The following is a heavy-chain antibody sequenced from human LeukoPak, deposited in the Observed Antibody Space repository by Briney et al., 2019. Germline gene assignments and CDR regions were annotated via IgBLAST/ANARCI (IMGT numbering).Heavy chain of an antibody. J-gene: IGHJ4*02. V-gene: IGHV3-74*01. CDR2: INGDAYST. D-gene: IGHD1-14*01. Sequence: GGSVRPSCAASGFTFSTYWMHWVRQGPGKGLVWVSRINGDAYSTSYADSVKGRFTISRDKAKNTLYLQMNSLRAEDTAVYYCARSCGTFDYWGQGTLVTVSS. CDR1: GFTFSTYW. CDR3: ARSCGTFDY.